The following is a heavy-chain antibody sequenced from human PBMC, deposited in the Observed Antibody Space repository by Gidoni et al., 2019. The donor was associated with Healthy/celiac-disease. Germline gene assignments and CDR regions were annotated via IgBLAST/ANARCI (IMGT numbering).Heavy chain of an antibody. D-gene: IGHD6-13*01. CDR2: IYYSGIT. CDR1: GGSISSSNYF. J-gene: IGHJ6*02. CDR3: ARRRMVARQQLIPYYYYYYGMDV. Sequence: QLQLQESGPGLVKPSTTLSLPCPVSGGSISSSNYFWGWIRKPPGNGLEWSGSIYYSGITYYNPSLKDRVTISLDTSKNQFSPKLSSGTAADTAVYYCARRRMVARQQLIPYYYYYYGMDVWGQGTTVTVSS. V-gene: IGHV4-39*01.